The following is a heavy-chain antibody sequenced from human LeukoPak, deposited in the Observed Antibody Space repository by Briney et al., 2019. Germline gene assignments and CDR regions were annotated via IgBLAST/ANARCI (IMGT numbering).Heavy chain of an antibody. D-gene: IGHD5-18*01. Sequence: VASVKVSCKASGGTFSSYAISWVRQAPGQGLEWMGGIIPIFGTANYAQKFQGGVTITADESTSTAYMELSSLRSEDTAVYYCAREGPAMVKGDYFDYWGQGTLVTVSS. J-gene: IGHJ4*02. CDR2: IIPIFGTA. CDR1: GGTFSSYA. V-gene: IGHV1-69*13. CDR3: AREGPAMVKGDYFDY.